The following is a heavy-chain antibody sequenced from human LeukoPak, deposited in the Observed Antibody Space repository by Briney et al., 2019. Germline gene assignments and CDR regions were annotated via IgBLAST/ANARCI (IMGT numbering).Heavy chain of an antibody. J-gene: IGHJ4*02. D-gene: IGHD2-2*01. Sequence: ASVKVSCKASGYTFTSYGISWVRQAPGQGLEWMGWISGYNDNTNYAQKVQGRVTMTTDTSTSTAYMELRSLRSDDTAVYYCARARAISQYHKVWGQGTLVTVSS. CDR3: ARARAISQYHKV. CDR1: GYTFTSYG. CDR2: ISGYNDNT. V-gene: IGHV1-18*01.